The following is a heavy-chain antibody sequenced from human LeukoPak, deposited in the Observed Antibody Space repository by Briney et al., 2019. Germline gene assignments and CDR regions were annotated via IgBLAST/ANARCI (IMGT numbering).Heavy chain of an antibody. J-gene: IGHJ5*02. CDR2: INHSGST. D-gene: IGHD6-13*01. Sequence: SETLSLTCAVYGGSFSGYYWSWIRQPPGKGLEWIGEINHSGSTNYNPSLKSRVTISVDTSKNQFSLKLSSVTAADTAVYYCARDWGSSWYGPNWFDPWGQGTLVTVSS. CDR3: ARDWGSSWYGPNWFDP. CDR1: GGSFSGYY. V-gene: IGHV4-34*01.